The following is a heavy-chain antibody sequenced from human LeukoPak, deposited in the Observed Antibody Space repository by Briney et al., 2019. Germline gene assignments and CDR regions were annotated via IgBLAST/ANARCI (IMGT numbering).Heavy chain of an antibody. Sequence: PSQTLSLTCTVSGGSISSGGYYWSWIRQHPGKGLEWIGYIYYSGSTYYNPSLKSRVTISVDTSKNQFSLKLSSVTAADTAVYYCAREGSSSWSAFYDYWGQGTLVTVPS. CDR3: AREGSSSWSAFYDY. CDR2: IYYSGST. J-gene: IGHJ4*02. D-gene: IGHD6-13*01. V-gene: IGHV4-31*03. CDR1: GGSISSGGYY.